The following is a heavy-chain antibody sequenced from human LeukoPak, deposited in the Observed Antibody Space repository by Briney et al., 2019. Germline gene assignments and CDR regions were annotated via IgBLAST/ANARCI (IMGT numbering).Heavy chain of an antibody. Sequence: SDTLSLTCTVSGGSISSGSYYWSWIRQPAGKGLEWIGRIYTSENTNYNPSLKSRVTISVDTSKNQFSLNLTSVTAADTAVYYCARGGCGGGSWCSWGQGTLVTVSS. CDR2: IYTSENT. CDR1: GGSISSGSYY. V-gene: IGHV4-61*02. CDR3: ARGGCGGGSWCS. J-gene: IGHJ4*02. D-gene: IGHD2-15*01.